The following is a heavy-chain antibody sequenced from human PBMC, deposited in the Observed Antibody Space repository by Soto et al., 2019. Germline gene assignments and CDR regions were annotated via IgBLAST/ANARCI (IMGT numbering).Heavy chain of an antibody. CDR3: ARDGARIAIFGVVYYFDY. CDR1: GYTFSSHA. CDR2: INAGNGDT. V-gene: IGHV1-3*01. J-gene: IGHJ4*02. D-gene: IGHD3-3*01. Sequence: ASVKVSCKASGYTFSSHAIHWVRQAPGQRLGWMGWINAGNGDTKYSQKFQGRVAITRDTSASSAYMELSTLKSEDTAVYYCARDGARIAIFGVVYYFDYWGQGTVVTVSS.